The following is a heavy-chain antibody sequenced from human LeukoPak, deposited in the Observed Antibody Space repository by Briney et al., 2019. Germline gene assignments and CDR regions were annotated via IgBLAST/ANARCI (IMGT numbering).Heavy chain of an antibody. CDR2: ISYDGSNK. CDR3: AKDCCSSSDYYYYMDV. J-gene: IGHJ6*03. V-gene: IGHV3-30*18. CDR1: GFTFSSYG. D-gene: IGHD6-6*01. Sequence: PGGSLRLSCAASGFTFSSYGMHWVRQAPGKGLEWVAVISYDGSNKYYADSVKGRFTISRDNSKNTLYLQMNSLRAEDTAVYYCAKDCCSSSDYYYYMDVWGKGTTVTVSS.